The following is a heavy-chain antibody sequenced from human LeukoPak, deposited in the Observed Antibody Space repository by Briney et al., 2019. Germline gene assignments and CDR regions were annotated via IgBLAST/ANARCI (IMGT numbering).Heavy chain of an antibody. CDR2: IYYSGST. CDR3: ARGGRGFDP. J-gene: IGHJ5*02. V-gene: IGHV4-59*08. Sequence: SETLSLTCTVSGGSISSYYWSWIRQPPGKGLEWIGYIYYSGSTNYNPSLKSRVTISVDTSKNQFSLKLNSVTASDTAVYYCARGGRGFDPWGQGTLVTVSS. D-gene: IGHD3-16*01. CDR1: GGSISSYY.